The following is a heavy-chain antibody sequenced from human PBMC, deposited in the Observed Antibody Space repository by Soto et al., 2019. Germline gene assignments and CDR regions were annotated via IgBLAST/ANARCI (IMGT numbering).Heavy chain of an antibody. V-gene: IGHV3-30*18. CDR2: ISYDGSNK. D-gene: IGHD6-13*01. Sequence: QVQLVESGGGVVQPGRSLRLSCAASGFTFSSYGMHWVRQAPGKGLEWVAVISYDGSNKYYADSVKGQFTISRDNSKNTLYLQMNSLRAEDTAVYYCAKLWMIAAAGAFDIWGQGTMVTVSS. J-gene: IGHJ3*02. CDR1: GFTFSSYG. CDR3: AKLWMIAAAGAFDI.